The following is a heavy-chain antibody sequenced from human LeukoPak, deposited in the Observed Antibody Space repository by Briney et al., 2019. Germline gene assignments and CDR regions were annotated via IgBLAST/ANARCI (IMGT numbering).Heavy chain of an antibody. D-gene: IGHD3-3*02. Sequence: PSETLSLTCTVSGGSISNYYWSWIRQPPGKGLEWIGEINHSGSTNYNPSLKSRVTISVDTSKNQFSLKLSSVTAADTAVYYCARGSHFWSGYLDYWGQGTLVTVSS. CDR3: ARGSHFWSGYLDY. CDR2: INHSGST. V-gene: IGHV4-34*01. CDR1: GGSISNYY. J-gene: IGHJ4*02.